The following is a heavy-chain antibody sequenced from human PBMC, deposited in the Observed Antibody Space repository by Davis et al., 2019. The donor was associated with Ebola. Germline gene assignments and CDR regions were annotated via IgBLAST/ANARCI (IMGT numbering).Heavy chain of an antibody. V-gene: IGHV3-11*01. J-gene: IGHJ2*01. Sequence: GESLKISCAASGFTFSNYAMTWARQAPGKGLEWVSYISSSGSTIYYADSVKGRFTISRDNAKNSLYLQMNSLRAEDTAVYYCARAQITTTMATMRWYFDLWGRGTLVTVSS. CDR1: GFTFSNYA. CDR3: ARAQITTTMATMRWYFDL. CDR2: ISSSGSTI. D-gene: IGHD5-24*01.